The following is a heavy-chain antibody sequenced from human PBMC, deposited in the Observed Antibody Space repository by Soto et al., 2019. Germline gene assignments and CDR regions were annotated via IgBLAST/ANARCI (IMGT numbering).Heavy chain of an antibody. CDR3: ARGKYGDRYYYYGMDV. CDR1: GGSISSGGYS. Sequence: SETLSLTCAVSGGSISSGGYSWSWIRQPRGKGLEWIGYIYHSGSTYYNPSLKGRVTISVDRSKNQFSLKLSSVTAADTAVYYCARGKYGDRYYYYGMDVWGQGTTVTVSS. J-gene: IGHJ6*02. CDR2: IYHSGST. D-gene: IGHD3-10*01. V-gene: IGHV4-30-2*01.